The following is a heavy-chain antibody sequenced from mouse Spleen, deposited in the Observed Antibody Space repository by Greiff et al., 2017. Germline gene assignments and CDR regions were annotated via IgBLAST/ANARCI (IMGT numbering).Heavy chain of an antibody. CDR1: GYTFTSYG. D-gene: IGHD1-1*01. CDR3: ARSRHYYGSTFAY. V-gene: IGHV1-81*01. Sequence: VQLQESGAELARPGASVKLSCKASGYTFTSYGISWVKQRTGQGLEWIGEIYPRSGNTYYNEKFKGKATLTADKSSSTAYMELRSLTSEDSAVYFCARSRHYYGSTFAYWGQGTLVTVSA. J-gene: IGHJ3*01. CDR2: IYPRSGNT.